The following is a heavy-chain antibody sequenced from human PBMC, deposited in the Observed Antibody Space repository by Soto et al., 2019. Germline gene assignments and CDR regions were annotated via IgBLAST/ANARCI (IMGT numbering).Heavy chain of an antibody. CDR1: GFTFSSYA. CDR3: AREQQLAETYYFDY. D-gene: IGHD6-6*01. J-gene: IGHJ4*02. Sequence: GGSLRLSCAASGFTFSSYAMHWVRQAPGKGLEWVAVISYDGSNKYYADSVKGRFTISRDNSKNTLYLQMNSLRAEDTAVYYCAREQQLAETYYFDYWGQGTLVTVSS. V-gene: IGHV3-30-3*01. CDR2: ISYDGSNK.